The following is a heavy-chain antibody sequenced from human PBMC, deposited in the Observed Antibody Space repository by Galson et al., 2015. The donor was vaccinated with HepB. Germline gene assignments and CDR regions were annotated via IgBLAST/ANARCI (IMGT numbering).Heavy chain of an antibody. CDR1: GYIFSGYY. CDR3: TNARRPATYTSAYDY. J-gene: IGHJ4*02. Sequence: SVKVSCKASGYIFSGYYIDWVRQAPGQGLEWMGRIDPNTAATTYARKFRGRVTMTRDTSIRTAYMELTRLKSDDTAVYYCTNARRPATYTSAYDYWGQGTLVTVSS. V-gene: IGHV1-2*02. D-gene: IGHD1-26*01. CDR2: IDPNTAAT.